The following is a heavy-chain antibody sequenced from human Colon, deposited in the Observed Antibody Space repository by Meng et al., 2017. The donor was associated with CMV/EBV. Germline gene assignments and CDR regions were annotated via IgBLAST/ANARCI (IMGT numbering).Heavy chain of an antibody. D-gene: IGHD3-10*01. CDR1: GYTFTGYY. V-gene: IGHV1-2*02. CDR2: INPNSGGT. Sequence: ASVKVSCKASGYTFTGYYMHWVRQAPGQGLEWMGWINPNSGGTNYAQKFQGRVTMTRDTSISTAYMELSRLRSDDTAVYYCGRGGGYYYGSGSLIDPWGQGTLVTVSS. CDR3: GRGGGYYYGSGSLIDP. J-gene: IGHJ5*02.